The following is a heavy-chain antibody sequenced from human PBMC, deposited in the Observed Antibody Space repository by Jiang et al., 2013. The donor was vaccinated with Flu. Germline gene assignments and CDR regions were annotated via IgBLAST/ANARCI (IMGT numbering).Heavy chain of an antibody. Sequence: GAEVKKPGSSVKVSCKASGGTFSSYAISWVRQAPGQGLEWMGRIIPILGIANYAQKFQGRVTITADKSTSTAYMELSSLRSEDTAVYYCARAHRPFDWLLYNGMDVWGQGTTVTVSS. D-gene: IGHD3-9*01. CDR1: GGTFSSYA. CDR3: ARAHRPFDWLLYNGMDV. CDR2: IIPILGIA. J-gene: IGHJ6*02. V-gene: IGHV1-69*04.